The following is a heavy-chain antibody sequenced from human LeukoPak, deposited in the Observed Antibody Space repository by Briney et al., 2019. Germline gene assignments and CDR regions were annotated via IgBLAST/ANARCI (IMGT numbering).Heavy chain of an antibody. CDR3: AKDRVAVAEVDWFDP. V-gene: IGHV3-23*01. D-gene: IGHD6-19*01. Sequence: GGSLRLSCAASGFTFRSSAMSWVRQAPGKGLEWVSAISRTGGSTYCADSVKGRFTISRDNSKNTLYLQMNSLSAEDTAVYYCAKDRVAVAEVDWFDPWGQGTLVTVSS. CDR1: GFTFRSSA. J-gene: IGHJ5*02. CDR2: ISRTGGST.